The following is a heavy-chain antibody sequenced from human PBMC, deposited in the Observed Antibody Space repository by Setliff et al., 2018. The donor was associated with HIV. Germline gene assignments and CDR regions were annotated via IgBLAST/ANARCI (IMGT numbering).Heavy chain of an antibody. V-gene: IGHV4-38-2*02. Sequence: PSETLSLTCTVSGFSINNGFYWAWIRQPPGKGLEWIGSINHSGSTYYTPSPTRRVTVSVDTSTNQFSLKLTSLTAADTAVYFCARPPPLSVLQVWFYDYWGQGRLVTVSS. CDR1: GFSINNGFY. CDR3: ARPPPLSVLQVWFYDY. J-gene: IGHJ4*02. CDR2: INHSGST. D-gene: IGHD5-12*01.